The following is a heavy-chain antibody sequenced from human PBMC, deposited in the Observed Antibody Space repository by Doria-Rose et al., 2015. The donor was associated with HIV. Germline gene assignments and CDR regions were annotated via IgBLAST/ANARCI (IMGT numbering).Heavy chain of an antibody. CDR1: GVSLSSPGMG. D-gene: IGHD6-13*01. J-gene: IGHJ4*02. Sequence: QVQLVQSGPVLVKPTETLTLTCTVSGVSLSSPGMGVSWIRQPPGKALEWLANIFSDDERSYITSLKSRLTISSGCSKSQVVLTMTDMDPVDTATYYCARIKSSRWYHKYYFDFWGQGTLVIVSA. CDR3: ARIKSSRWYHKYYFDF. CDR2: IFSDDER. V-gene: IGHV2-26*01.